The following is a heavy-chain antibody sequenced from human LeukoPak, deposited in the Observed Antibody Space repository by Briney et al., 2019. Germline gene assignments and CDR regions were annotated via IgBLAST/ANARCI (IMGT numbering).Heavy chain of an antibody. V-gene: IGHV1-2*02. Sequence: ASVTVSFKSSGYTFTGYYVHWVRQAPGQGLEWMGWINPNIGGTNYSQKFQGRVTMNRDTSISTAYMELSRLTSDDTAVYYCARDSEQWLATWGQGSLVTVSS. D-gene: IGHD6-19*01. J-gene: IGHJ5*02. CDR2: INPNIGGT. CDR1: GYTFTGYY. CDR3: ARDSEQWLAT.